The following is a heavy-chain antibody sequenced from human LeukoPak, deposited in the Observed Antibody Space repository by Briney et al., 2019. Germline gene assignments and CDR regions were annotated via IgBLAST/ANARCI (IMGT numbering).Heavy chain of an antibody. V-gene: IGHV4-34*01. CDR1: GGSFSGYY. D-gene: IGHD3-3*01. Sequence: SETLSLTCAVYGGSFSGYYWSWIRQPPGKGLEWIGEINHSGSTNYNPSLKSRVTISVDTSKNQFSLKLSSVAAADTAVYYCARDRVYDFWSGYPNWFDPGAREPWSPSPQ. CDR3: ARDRVYDFWSGYPNWFDP. J-gene: IGHJ5*02. CDR2: INHSGST.